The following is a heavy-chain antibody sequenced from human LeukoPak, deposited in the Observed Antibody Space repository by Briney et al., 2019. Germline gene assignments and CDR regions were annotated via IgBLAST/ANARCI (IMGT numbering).Heavy chain of an antibody. D-gene: IGHD4-17*01. V-gene: IGHV4-39*01. CDR2: IYYSGST. CDR1: GGSISSSTYS. J-gene: IGHJ6*02. Sequence: SETLSLTCTVSGGSISSSTYSWGWIRQPPGQGLEWSGSIYYSGSTYYNPSLKSRVTISVDTSKNQFSLKLSSVTAADTAVYYCARPYGDGTGGVYYYGMDVWGQGTTVTVSS. CDR3: ARPYGDGTGGVYYYGMDV.